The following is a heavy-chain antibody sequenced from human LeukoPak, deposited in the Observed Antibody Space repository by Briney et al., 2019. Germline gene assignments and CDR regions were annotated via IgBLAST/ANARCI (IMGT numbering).Heavy chain of an antibody. J-gene: IGHJ5*02. CDR3: TGGWGSFDP. V-gene: IGHV3-7*02. D-gene: IGHD7-27*01. CDR1: GFIFSSNW. Sequence: GGSLRLSCAASGFIFSSNWMNWVRQAPGKGLEWVSKIKEDGSEKYYVDSVQGRFTISRDNAKNSLDLQMNSLRAEDTAVYYCTGGWGSFDPWGQGTLVTVSS. CDR2: IKEDGSEK.